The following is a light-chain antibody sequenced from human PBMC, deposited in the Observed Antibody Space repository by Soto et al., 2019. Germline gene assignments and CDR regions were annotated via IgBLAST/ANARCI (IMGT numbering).Light chain of an antibody. CDR3: HEYNSYWCT. Sequence: EIVLTQSPATLSLSPGERASLTCRASQSVSNFLAWYQHKPGQAPRLLIFGAFSRATGIPGRFSGSGSGTVFSLTIGRLEPEAFATYYSHEYNSYWCTFGQGISVDIK. V-gene: IGKV3-20*01. CDR2: GAF. CDR1: QSVSNF. J-gene: IGKJ1*01.